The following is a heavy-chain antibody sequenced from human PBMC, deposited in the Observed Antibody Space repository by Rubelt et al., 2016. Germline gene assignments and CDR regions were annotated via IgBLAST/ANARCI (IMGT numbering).Heavy chain of an antibody. CDR3: ARGGSTSWRGISWFDP. J-gene: IGHJ5*02. Sequence: HSGSTYYNPSLKSRVTISVDRSKNQFSLKLSSVTAADTAVYYCARGGSTSWRGISWFDPWGQGTLVTVSS. D-gene: IGHD2-2*01. V-gene: IGHV4-30-2*01. CDR2: HSGST.